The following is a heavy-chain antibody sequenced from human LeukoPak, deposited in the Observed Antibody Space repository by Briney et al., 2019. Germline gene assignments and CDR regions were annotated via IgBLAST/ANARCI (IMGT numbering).Heavy chain of an antibody. J-gene: IGHJ4*02. D-gene: IGHD3-22*01. V-gene: IGHV1-18*01. CDR3: ARDRLTYYYESSGYDY. CDR2: ISAYNGNT. CDR1: GYTFTSYG. Sequence: ASVKVSCKASGYTFTSYGISWVRQAPGQGLEWMGWISAYNGNTNYAQKLQGRVTMTTDTSTSTAYMELRSLRSEDTAVYYLARDRLTYYYESSGYDYWGQGTLVTVSS.